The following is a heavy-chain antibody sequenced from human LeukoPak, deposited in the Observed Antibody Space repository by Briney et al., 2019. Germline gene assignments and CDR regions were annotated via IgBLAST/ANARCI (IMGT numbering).Heavy chain of an antibody. CDR1: GFTFSGYS. V-gene: IGHV3-21*01. D-gene: IGHD6-19*01. CDR2: ISSSGSYI. Sequence: GGSLRLSCAASGFTFSGYSMDWVRQAPGKGLEWVSSISSSGSYIFHADSVKGRFTISRDNAKNSLYLQMSSLRAEDTAVYYCVAESSAWSAFDIWGQGTMVTVSA. CDR3: VAESSAWSAFDI. J-gene: IGHJ3*02.